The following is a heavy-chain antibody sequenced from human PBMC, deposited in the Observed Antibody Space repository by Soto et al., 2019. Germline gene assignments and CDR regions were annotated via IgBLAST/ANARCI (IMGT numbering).Heavy chain of an antibody. CDR2: ISSNSAYI. Sequence: GGSLRLSCAASGFTFRSFTMNWVRQSPGQGLEWVSTISSNSAYIYYTDALRGRFTISRDNAKNSLHLQMNSLRAEDTAVYYCTRDASRDSSARGWFDPWGPGTLVTVSS. CDR1: GFTFRSFT. J-gene: IGHJ5*02. CDR3: TRDASRDSSARGWFDP. D-gene: IGHD6-13*01. V-gene: IGHV3-21*01.